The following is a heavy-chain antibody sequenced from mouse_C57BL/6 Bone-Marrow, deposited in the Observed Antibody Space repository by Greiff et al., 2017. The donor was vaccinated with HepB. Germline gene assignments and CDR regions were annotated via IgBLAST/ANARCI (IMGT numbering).Heavy chain of an antibody. J-gene: IGHJ2*01. V-gene: IGHV1-42*01. CDR2: INPSTGGT. CDR1: GYSFTGYY. CDR3: ARKLQSRNYFDY. D-gene: IGHD2-1*01. Sequence: VQLQQPGPELVKPGASVKISCKASGYSFTGYYMNWVKQSPEKSLEWIGEINPSTGGTTYNQKFKAKATLTVDKSSSTAYMQLKSLTSEDSAVYYCARKLQSRNYFDYWGQGTTLTVSS.